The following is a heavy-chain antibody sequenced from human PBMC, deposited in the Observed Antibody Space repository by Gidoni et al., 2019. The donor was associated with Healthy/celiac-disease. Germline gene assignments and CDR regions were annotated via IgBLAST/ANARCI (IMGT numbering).Heavy chain of an antibody. CDR3: ARDYDFWSGYYSYYYYGMDV. Sequence: EVQLVESGGGLVKPGGSLRLSCAASGFPFSIYNMNWVRQAPGKGLEWVSSLSSSSSYIYYADSGKGRFTISRDNAKNSLYLQMNSLRAEDTAVYYCARDYDFWSGYYSYYYYGMDVWGQGTTVTVSS. V-gene: IGHV3-21*01. CDR1: GFPFSIYN. CDR2: LSSSSSYI. J-gene: IGHJ6*02. D-gene: IGHD3-3*01.